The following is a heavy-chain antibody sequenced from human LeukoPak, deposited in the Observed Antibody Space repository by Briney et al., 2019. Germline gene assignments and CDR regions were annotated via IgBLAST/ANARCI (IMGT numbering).Heavy chain of an antibody. D-gene: IGHD2-15*01. V-gene: IGHV4-31*03. Sequence: SQTLSLTCTVSGGSISSGGYYWSWIRQHPGKGLEWIGYIYYSGSTYYNPSLKSRVTISVDTSKNQFSLKLSSVTAADTAVYYCARARYQSYVVVAATGFDYWGQGTLVTVSS. CDR2: IYYSGST. CDR1: GGSISSGGYY. J-gene: IGHJ4*02. CDR3: ARARYQSYVVVAATGFDY.